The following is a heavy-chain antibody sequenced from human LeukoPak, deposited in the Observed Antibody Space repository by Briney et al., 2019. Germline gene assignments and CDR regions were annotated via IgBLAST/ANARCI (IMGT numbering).Heavy chain of an antibody. J-gene: IGHJ4*02. V-gene: IGHV3-21*01. D-gene: IGHD1-26*01. CDR2: ISGNSYYI. CDR3: ARGSILGATGYY. CDR1: GFRFSNSS. Sequence: GGSLRLSCAASGFRFSNSSMAWVRQAPGKGLEWVSSISGNSYYIYYAESVQGRFTISRDNARNSLYLQMNSLRAEDTAVYYYARGSILGATGYYWGRGTLVTVSS.